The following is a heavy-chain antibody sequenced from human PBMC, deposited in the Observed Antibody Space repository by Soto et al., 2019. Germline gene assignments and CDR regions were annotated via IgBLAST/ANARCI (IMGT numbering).Heavy chain of an antibody. J-gene: IGHJ6*02. CDR3: ARGSSIAGLYYGMDV. D-gene: IGHD6-6*01. V-gene: IGHV4-31*03. CDR2: NYYSGIT. Sequence: QVQLQESGPGLVKPSQTLSLTCTVSGGSISIVGYYWTWIRQHPGKGLEWIGYNYYSGITYYNPSLKSRVTISLDTSKNQFSLKLSSVTAADTAVYYCARGSSIAGLYYGMDVWGQGTTVTVSS. CDR1: GGSISIVGYY.